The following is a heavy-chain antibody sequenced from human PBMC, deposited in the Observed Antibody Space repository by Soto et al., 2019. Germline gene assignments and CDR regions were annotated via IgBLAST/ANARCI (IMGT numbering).Heavy chain of an antibody. CDR3: ARDRGVRGMGGTLAY. Sequence: EVQLLDSGGGLAQPGGSLRLSCEASGFTFSSHDMSWVRQAPGKWLEWVSSINYNGATTYYADSVKGRFTISRDNSKNTLYLQMNSLIAEDTAVYYCARDRGVRGMGGTLAYWGPGTLVTVSS. D-gene: IGHD1-26*01. J-gene: IGHJ4*02. V-gene: IGHV3-23*01. CDR2: INYNGATT. CDR1: GFTFSSHD.